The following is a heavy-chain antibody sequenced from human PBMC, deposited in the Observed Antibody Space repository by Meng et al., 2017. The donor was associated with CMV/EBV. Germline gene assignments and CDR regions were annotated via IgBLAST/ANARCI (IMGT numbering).Heavy chain of an antibody. V-gene: IGHV4-34*01. D-gene: IGHD1-26*01. CDR1: GGSFSGYY. CDR2: INHSGST. J-gene: IGHJ5*02. CDR3: ARGVGGWFDP. Sequence: QVQLQQWGAGLLKPSEALSLTCPVYGGSFSGYYWSWIRQPPGKGLEWIGEINHSGSTNYNPSLKSRVTISVDTSKNQFSLKLSSVTAADTAVYYCARGVGGWFDPWGQGTLVTVSS.